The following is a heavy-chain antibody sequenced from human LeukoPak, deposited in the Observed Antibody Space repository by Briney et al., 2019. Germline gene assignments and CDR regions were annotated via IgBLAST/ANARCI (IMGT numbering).Heavy chain of an antibody. CDR2: INDHGDTK. CDR3: VKDLSGWYSFDY. D-gene: IGHD6-19*01. Sequence: PGGSLRLSCSASGFTFSSCAMHWVRQAPGMGLECVSGINDHGDTKHYGDSVRGRVTISRDDSKNTVHLQMSSLRAEDTAVYYCVKDLSGWYSFDYWGQGTLVTVSS. CDR1: GFTFSSCA. V-gene: IGHV3-64D*09. J-gene: IGHJ4*02.